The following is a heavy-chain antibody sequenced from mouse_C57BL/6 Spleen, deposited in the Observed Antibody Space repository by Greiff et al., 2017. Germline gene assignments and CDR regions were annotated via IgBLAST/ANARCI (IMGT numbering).Heavy chain of an antibody. J-gene: IGHJ1*03. CDR1: GYTFTSYW. D-gene: IGHD1-1*01. CDR2: IDPSDSET. CDR3: AIITTVVTARYFDV. V-gene: IGHV1-52*01. Sequence: QVQLQQPGAELVRPGSSVKLSCKASGYTFTSYWLHWVKQRPIQGLEWIGNIDPSDSETHYNQKFKDKATLTVDKSSCTAYMQLSSLTSEDSAVYYCAIITTVVTARYFDVWGTGTTVTVSS.